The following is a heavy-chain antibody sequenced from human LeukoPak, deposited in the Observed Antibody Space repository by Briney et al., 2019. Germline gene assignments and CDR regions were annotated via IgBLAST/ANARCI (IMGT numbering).Heavy chain of an antibody. CDR3: ARVRIAAAGRSSFDY. Sequence: GGSLRLSCAASGFTFSSYSMNWVRQAPGKGLEWVSSISSSSSYIYYADSVKGRFTISRDNAKNSLYLQVNSLRAEDTAVYYCARVRIAAAGRSSFDYWGQGTLVTVSS. CDR2: ISSSSSYI. CDR1: GFTFSSYS. D-gene: IGHD6-13*01. J-gene: IGHJ4*02. V-gene: IGHV3-21*01.